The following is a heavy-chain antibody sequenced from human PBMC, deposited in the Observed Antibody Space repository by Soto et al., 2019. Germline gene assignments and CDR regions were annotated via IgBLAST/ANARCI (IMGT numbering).Heavy chain of an antibody. CDR3: TTGPNYDYIRLYDY. D-gene: IGHD3-16*01. CDR1: GFTFSNAW. Sequence: EVQLVESGGGLVQPGGSLRLSCAASGFTFSNAWMSWVRQAPGKGLEWVGRIKSKTDGGTTDYAAPVKGRFTISRDDSKNTLYLQMNSLKTEDTAVYYCTTGPNYDYIRLYDYWGQGTLVTVSS. CDR2: IKSKTDGGTT. V-gene: IGHV3-15*01. J-gene: IGHJ4*02.